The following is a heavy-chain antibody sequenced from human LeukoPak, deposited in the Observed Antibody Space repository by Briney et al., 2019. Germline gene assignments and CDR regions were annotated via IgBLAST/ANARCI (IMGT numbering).Heavy chain of an antibody. J-gene: IGHJ4*02. D-gene: IGHD1-26*01. Sequence: GGSLRLSCAASGFTFSSYVLHWVRQAPGEGLEWVALSSSDGTTKYNADSVEGRFTISRDNSKNTLYLQMNSLRAEDTAVYYCAKDSGSYEDWGQGTLVTVSS. CDR3: AKDSGSYED. CDR2: SSSDGTTK. V-gene: IGHV3-30*04. CDR1: GFTFSSYV.